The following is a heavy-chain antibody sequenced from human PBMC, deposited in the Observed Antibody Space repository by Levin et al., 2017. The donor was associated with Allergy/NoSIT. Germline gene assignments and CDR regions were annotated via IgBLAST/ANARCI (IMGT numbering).Heavy chain of an antibody. Sequence: ASVKVSCKASGYTFTSYGIHWVRQAPGQSLEWMGWINAGNGNTKYSQKFQGRVSITRDTSGRTANMELSSLRSEDTAVYYCARGINGDYVGYWYFDLWGRGTLVTVSS. CDR3: ARGINGDYVGYWYFDL. V-gene: IGHV1-3*01. D-gene: IGHD4-17*01. J-gene: IGHJ2*01. CDR1: GYTFTSYG. CDR2: INAGNGNT.